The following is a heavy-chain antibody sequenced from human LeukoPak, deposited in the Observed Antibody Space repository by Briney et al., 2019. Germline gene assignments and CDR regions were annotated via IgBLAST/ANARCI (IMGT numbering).Heavy chain of an antibody. CDR3: AKVKGLDSPMAAFDI. Sequence: PGGSLRLSCAASGFTFGVYYMTWIRQAPGRGLEPLSFISPTGDIIKYVDSVKGRFTISRDNSKNTLYLQMNSLRAEDTAVYYCAKVKGLDSPMAAFDIWGQGTMVTVSS. D-gene: IGHD3/OR15-3a*01. J-gene: IGHJ3*02. CDR1: GFTFGVYY. V-gene: IGHV3-11*01. CDR2: ISPTGDII.